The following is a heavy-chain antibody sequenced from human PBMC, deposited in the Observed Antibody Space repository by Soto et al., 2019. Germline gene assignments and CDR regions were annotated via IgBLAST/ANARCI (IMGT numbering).Heavy chain of an antibody. CDR1: GFTFSSYA. CDR3: AKSPTVTTGFDY. Sequence: EVQLLESGGGLVQPGGSLRLSCAAYGFTFSSYAMSWVRQAPGKGLEWVSAISGSGGSTYYADSVKGRFTISRDNSKNTLYLQMNSLRAEDTAVYYCAKSPTVTTGFDYWGQGTLVTVSS. J-gene: IGHJ4*02. V-gene: IGHV3-23*01. CDR2: ISGSGGST. D-gene: IGHD4-17*01.